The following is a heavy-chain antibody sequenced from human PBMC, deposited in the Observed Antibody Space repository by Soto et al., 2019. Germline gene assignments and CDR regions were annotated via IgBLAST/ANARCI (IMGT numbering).Heavy chain of an antibody. CDR1: GGSIRRAVYY. V-gene: IGHV4-31*01. J-gene: IGHJ4*02. Sequence: QVQLQESGPGLVEPSQTLSLTCTVSGGSIRRAVYYWTWIRQHPGKGLAWIAYINYSGSLTCNPSLRSLVTISEDTSKSQFSLTLTSLTAADTAVYYCASIPRGNIFGYCAYWGQGSLVTVSS. D-gene: IGHD3-3*02. CDR2: INYSGSL. CDR3: ASIPRGNIFGYCAY.